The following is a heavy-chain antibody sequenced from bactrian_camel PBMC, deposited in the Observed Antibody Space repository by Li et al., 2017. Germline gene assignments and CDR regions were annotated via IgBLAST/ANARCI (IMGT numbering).Heavy chain of an antibody. Sequence: VQLVESGGGSVQAGGSLRLTCAATTYTGVSCMGWFRQAPGKEREGVSFMDISGGDSTSYLDSVKGRFIISQDNAQNTLYLQMNSLEPEDTAMYYCAAGDGRTSISNYRYCDLAAVTFGSWCQGTQVTVS. CDR2: MDISGGDST. J-gene: IGHJ6*01. V-gene: IGHV3S31*01. CDR1: TYTGVSC. D-gene: IGHD4*01. CDR3: AAGDGRTSISNYRYCDLAAVTFGS.